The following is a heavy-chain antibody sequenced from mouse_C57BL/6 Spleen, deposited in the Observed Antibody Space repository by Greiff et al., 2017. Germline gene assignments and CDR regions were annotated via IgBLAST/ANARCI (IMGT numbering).Heavy chain of an antibody. CDR2: ISYDGSN. D-gene: IGHD1-1*01. J-gene: IGHJ4*01. V-gene: IGHV3-6*01. Sequence: EVKLQESGPGLVKPSQSLSLTCSVTGYSITSGYYWNWIRQFPGNKLEWMGYISYDGSNNYNPSLKNRISITRDTSKNQFFLKLNSVTTEDTATYYCARTITTVVAHYAMDYWGQGTSVTVSS. CDR1: GYSITSGYY. CDR3: ARTITTVVAHYAMDY.